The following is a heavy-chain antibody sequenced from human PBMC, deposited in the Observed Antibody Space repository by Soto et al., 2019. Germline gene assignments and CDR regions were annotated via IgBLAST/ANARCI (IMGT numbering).Heavy chain of an antibody. Sequence: GGSLRLSCAASGFTFSSYGMHWVRQAPGKGLEWVAVISYDGSNKYYADSVKGRFTISRDNSKNTLYLQMNSLRAEDTAVYYCAKERLLWFRTSPWFDPWGQGTPVTVSS. CDR3: AKERLLWFRTSPWFDP. V-gene: IGHV3-30*18. J-gene: IGHJ5*02. CDR2: ISYDGSNK. D-gene: IGHD3-10*01. CDR1: GFTFSSYG.